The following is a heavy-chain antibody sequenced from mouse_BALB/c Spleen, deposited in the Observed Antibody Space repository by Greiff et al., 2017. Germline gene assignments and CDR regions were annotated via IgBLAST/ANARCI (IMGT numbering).Heavy chain of an antibody. J-gene: IGHJ2*01. V-gene: IGHV5-12-1*01. CDR3: ARHGYYLYYFDY. CDR2: ISSGGGST. CDR1: GFAFSSYD. Sequence: DVKLVESGGGLVKPGGSLKLSCAASGFAFSSYDMSWVRQTPEKRLEWVAYISSGGGSTYYPDTVKGRFTISRDNAKNTLYLQMSSLKSEDTAMYYCARHGYYLYYFDYWGQGTTLTVSS. D-gene: IGHD2-3*01.